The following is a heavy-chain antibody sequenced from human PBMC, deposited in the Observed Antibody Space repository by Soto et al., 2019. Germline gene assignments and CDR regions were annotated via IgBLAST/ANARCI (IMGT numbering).Heavy chain of an antibody. J-gene: IGHJ6*02. CDR1: GGSISRNNYY. CDR3: ARHPGYCTGTSCYGYYTMDV. Sequence: LQLQEAGPRTVKPSEALSLTWPVSGGSISRNNYYLGWVRQPPGKGLGGIGGINYSGNTYYDPSLKSRVTISVDTSKNQFSLMLTSVTAADTAVYYCARHPGYCTGTSCYGYYTMDVWGQGTTVTVSS. V-gene: IGHV4-39*01. CDR2: INYSGNT. D-gene: IGHD2-2*01.